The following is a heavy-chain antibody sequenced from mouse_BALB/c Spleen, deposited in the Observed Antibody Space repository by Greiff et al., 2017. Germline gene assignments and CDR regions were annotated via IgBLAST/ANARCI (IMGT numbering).Heavy chain of an antibody. Sequence: DVKLVESGGGLVKPGGSLKLSCAASGFTFSSYAMSWVRQTPEKRLEWVATISSGGSYTYYPDSVKGRFTISRDNAKNTLYLQMSSLRSEDTAMYYCARQGNWDWFAYWGHGTLVTVSA. D-gene: IGHD4-1*01. CDR1: GFTFSSYA. CDR3: ARQGNWDWFAY. CDR2: ISSGGSYT. J-gene: IGHJ3*01. V-gene: IGHV5-9-3*01.